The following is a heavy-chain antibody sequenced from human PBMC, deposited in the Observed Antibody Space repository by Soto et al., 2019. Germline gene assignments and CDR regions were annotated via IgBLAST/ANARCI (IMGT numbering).Heavy chain of an antibody. V-gene: IGHV3-30*04. D-gene: IGHD6-13*01. CDR3: ARTYSSSWNYFDY. CDR2: ISFDGSLK. CDR1: GFTFDSHT. Sequence: QVQLVESGGGVVQPGRSLRLSCAASGFTFDSHTMHWVRQAPGKGLEWVALISFDGSLKYDAVSVKGRFTISRDNFKNTLFLEMNSLRAEDTGVYYCARTYSSSWNYFDYWGQGTLVTVSS. J-gene: IGHJ4*02.